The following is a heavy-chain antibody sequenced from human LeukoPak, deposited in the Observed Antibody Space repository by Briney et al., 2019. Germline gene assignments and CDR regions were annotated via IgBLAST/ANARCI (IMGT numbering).Heavy chain of an antibody. Sequence: SETLSLTCAVYGGSFSGYYWSWIRQPPGKGLEWIGEINHSGSTNYNPSLKSRVAISVDTSKNQFSLKLSSVTAADTAVYYCARKARGITMVRGVIYYYYYMDVWGKGTTVTVSS. CDR2: INHSGST. CDR3: ARKARGITMVRGVIYYYYYMDV. D-gene: IGHD3-10*01. V-gene: IGHV4-34*01. CDR1: GGSFSGYY. J-gene: IGHJ6*03.